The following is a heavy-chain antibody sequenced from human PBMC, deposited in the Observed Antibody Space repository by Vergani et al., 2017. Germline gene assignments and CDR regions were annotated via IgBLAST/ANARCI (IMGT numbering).Heavy chain of an antibody. V-gene: IGHV3-30-3*01. CDR2: ISYDGSNK. CDR1: GFTFSSYA. Sequence: QVQLVESGGGVVQPGRSLRLSCAASGFTFSSYAMHWVRQAPGKGLEWVAVISYDGSNKYYADSVKGRFTISRDNSKNTLYLQMNSLRAEDTAVYYCAKGQHEGDFWSGYYTNYYYMDVWGKGTTVTVSS. J-gene: IGHJ6*03. CDR3: AKGQHEGDFWSGYYTNYYYMDV. D-gene: IGHD3-3*01.